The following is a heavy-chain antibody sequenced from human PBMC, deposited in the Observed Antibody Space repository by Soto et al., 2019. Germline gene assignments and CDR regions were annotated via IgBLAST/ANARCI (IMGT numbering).Heavy chain of an antibody. CDR1: GFSFRDYD. V-gene: IGHV3-13*05. Sequence: EVQLVESGGGSVQPGESLRLSCAASGFSFRDYDMHWVRQRKGKGLEWVSALGAARDPYYVGSVKGRFSVSRDNAQKAVFLQMNNLRVDDTAVYFCARAYLGRLPRRADYYYAIDVWGPGTTVTVSS. J-gene: IGHJ6*02. CDR2: LGAARDP. D-gene: IGHD1-26*01. CDR3: ARAYLGRLPRRADYYYAIDV.